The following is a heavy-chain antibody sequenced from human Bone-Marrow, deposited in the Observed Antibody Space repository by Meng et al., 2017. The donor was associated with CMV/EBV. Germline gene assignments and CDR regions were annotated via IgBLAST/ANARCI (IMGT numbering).Heavy chain of an antibody. CDR3: ARAPPYYYDSSGYYFTGDAFDI. Sequence: GESLKISCAASGFTFSSYWMSWVRQAPGEGLEWVANIKQDGSEKYYVDSVKGRFTISRDNAKNSLYLQMNSLRAEDTAVYYCARAPPYYYDSSGYYFTGDAFDIWGQGTMVTVSS. D-gene: IGHD3-22*01. CDR2: IKQDGSEK. V-gene: IGHV3-7*01. CDR1: GFTFSSYW. J-gene: IGHJ3*02.